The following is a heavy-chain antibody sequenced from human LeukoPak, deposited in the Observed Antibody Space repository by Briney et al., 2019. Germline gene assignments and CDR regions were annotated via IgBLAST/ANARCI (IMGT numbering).Heavy chain of an antibody. V-gene: IGHV4-61*02. CDR1: GGSISSANYY. D-gene: IGHD6-13*01. Sequence: SQTLSLTCTVSGGSISSANYYWSWIRQPAGKGLEWIGRIYTSGGTNYNPSLKSRVTISVDTSKNQFSLKLSSVTAADTAVYYCARGSSWLRFFDFWGQGTLVTVSS. J-gene: IGHJ4*02. CDR2: IYTSGGT. CDR3: ARGSSWLRFFDF.